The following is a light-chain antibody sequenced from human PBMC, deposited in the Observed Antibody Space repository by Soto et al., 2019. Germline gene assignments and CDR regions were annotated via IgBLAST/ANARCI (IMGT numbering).Light chain of an antibody. J-gene: IGKJ4*01. CDR3: QQHSDWPPVT. V-gene: IGKV3-15*01. CDR1: QNIGNS. CDR2: GAS. Sequence: DIVMTQSPATLSVSPGERATLSCRASQNIGNSLAWFQQKPGQAPRLLISGASTRATGVSARFSGSGSGTEFTLTISSLQSEDVAVYYCQQHSDWPPVTFGGGTKVEIK.